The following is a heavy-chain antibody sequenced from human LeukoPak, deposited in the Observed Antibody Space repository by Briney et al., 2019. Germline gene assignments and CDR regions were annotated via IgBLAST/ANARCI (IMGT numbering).Heavy chain of an antibody. Sequence: SVKVSCKASGGTFSSYAISWVRQAPGQGLEWMGGIIPIFGTANYAQKFQGRVTITADESTSTAYMELSSLRSDDTAVYYCAREYSGSYFNFDYWGQGTLVTVSS. CDR2: IIPIFGTA. D-gene: IGHD1-26*01. CDR1: GGTFSSYA. V-gene: IGHV1-69*13. CDR3: AREYSGSYFNFDY. J-gene: IGHJ4*02.